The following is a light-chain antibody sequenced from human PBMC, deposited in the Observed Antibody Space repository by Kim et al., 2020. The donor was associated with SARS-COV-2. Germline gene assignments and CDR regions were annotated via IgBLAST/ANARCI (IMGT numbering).Light chain of an antibody. CDR3: NSRDSSGNHVL. Sequence: ALGRTVGITCRGDSLRTNYASWYQQKPGQAHALVIYGKDNRPSGIPDRFSGSTSGNTASLTITGAQAEDEADYYCNSRDSSGNHVLFGGGTQLTVL. J-gene: IGLJ2*01. CDR2: GKD. V-gene: IGLV3-19*01. CDR1: SLRTNY.